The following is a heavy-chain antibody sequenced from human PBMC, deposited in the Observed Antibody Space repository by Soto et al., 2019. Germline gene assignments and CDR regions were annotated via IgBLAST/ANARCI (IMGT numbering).Heavy chain of an antibody. CDR1: GFSLSTSGVG. CDR2: IYWNDDK. Sequence: QITLKESGPTLVKPTQTLTLTCTFSGFSLSTSGVGVGWIRQPPGKALEWLALIYWNDDKRYSPSLKSRLTITKDTPKNQVVLTMTNMDPVDTATYYCAHSSSYSSSWYPYYGMDVWGQGTTVTVSS. V-gene: IGHV2-5*01. J-gene: IGHJ6*02. D-gene: IGHD6-13*01. CDR3: AHSSSYSSSWYPYYGMDV.